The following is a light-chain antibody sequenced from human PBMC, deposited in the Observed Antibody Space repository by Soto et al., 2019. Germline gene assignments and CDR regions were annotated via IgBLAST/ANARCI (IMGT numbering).Light chain of an antibody. V-gene: IGKV1-39*01. CDR3: QQTYSAPLT. Sequence: DIQMTQSPFSLPASVGDRVNITCRASQSISNYLNWYQHKPGRAPSLLIHGASSLHGGVPSRFSGSGSGTDFTHTISSLHPEDFTTYYCQQTYSAPLTFGGGTRVEF. CDR2: GAS. J-gene: IGKJ4*01. CDR1: QSISNY.